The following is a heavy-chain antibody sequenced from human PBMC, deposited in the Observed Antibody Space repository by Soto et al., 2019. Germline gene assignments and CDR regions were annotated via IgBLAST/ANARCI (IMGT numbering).Heavy chain of an antibody. V-gene: IGHV3-30-3*01. D-gene: IGHD6-13*01. CDR3: ARGGAAAAGFMDV. CDR2: ISYDGSNK. CDR1: GFTFSSYA. Sequence: GGSLRLSCAASGFTFSSYAMHWVRQAPGKGLEWVAGISYDGSNKYYADSVKGRFTISRDNSKNMLYLQMTSLRAEDTAVYYCARGGAAAAGFMDVWGQGTTVTVSS. J-gene: IGHJ6*02.